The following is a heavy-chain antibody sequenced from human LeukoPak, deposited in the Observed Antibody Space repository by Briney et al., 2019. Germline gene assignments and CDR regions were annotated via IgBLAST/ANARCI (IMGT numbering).Heavy chain of an antibody. V-gene: IGHV4-59*08. J-gene: IGHJ6*02. D-gene: IGHD5-18*01. Sequence: PSETLSLTCTVSGGSISSYYWSWIRQPPGKGLEWIGYIYYSGSTNYNPSLKSRVTISVDTSKNQFSLKLSSVTAADTAVYYCGGPFQAPAGKQLWGGGGRPSPYYYYGMDVWGQGTTVTVSS. CDR3: GGPFQAPAGKQLWGGGGRPSPYYYYGMDV. CDR2: IYYSGST. CDR1: GGSISSYY.